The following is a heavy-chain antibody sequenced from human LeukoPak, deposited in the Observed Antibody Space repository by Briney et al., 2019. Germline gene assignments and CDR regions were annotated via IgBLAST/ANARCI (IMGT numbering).Heavy chain of an antibody. CDR2: IYYSGST. CDR1: GGSISSYY. V-gene: IGHV4-59*08. J-gene: IGHJ4*02. Sequence: SETLSLTCTVSGGSISSYYWSWIRQPPGKGLEWIGYIYYSGSTNYNPSLKSRVTISVDTPKNQFSLKLSSVTAADTAVYYCARLTAMVTSSDYWGQGTLVTVSS. D-gene: IGHD5-18*01. CDR3: ARLTAMVTSSDY.